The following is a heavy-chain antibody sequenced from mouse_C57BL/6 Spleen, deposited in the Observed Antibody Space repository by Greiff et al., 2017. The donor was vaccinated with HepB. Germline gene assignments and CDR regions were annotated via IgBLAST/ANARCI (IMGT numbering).Heavy chain of an antibody. Sequence: EVQLQQSGAELVRPGASVKLSCTASGFNIKDDYMHWVKQRPEQGLEWIGWIDPENGDTEYASKFQGKATITADTSSNTAYLQLSSLTSEDTADYYRSTCRAYGAFGYWGQRNTLPVSS. CDR1: GFNIKDDY. CDR2: IDPENGDT. J-gene: IGHJ2*01. V-gene: IGHV14-4*01. D-gene: IGHD6-5*01. CDR3: STCRAYGAFGY.